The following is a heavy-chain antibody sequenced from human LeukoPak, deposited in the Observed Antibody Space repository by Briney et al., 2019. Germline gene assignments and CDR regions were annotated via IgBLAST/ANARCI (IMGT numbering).Heavy chain of an antibody. Sequence: GESLQISCQGSGYSFTSYWIGWVRQMPGKGLEWMGIIYPGDSDTRYSPSFQGQVTISADKSISTAYLQWSSLKASDTAMYCCTRPRRLYSNSAYYFDYWGQGTLVAVSS. CDR3: TRPRRLYSNSAYYFDY. D-gene: IGHD4-11*01. J-gene: IGHJ4*02. CDR1: GYSFTSYW. CDR2: IYPGDSDT. V-gene: IGHV5-51*01.